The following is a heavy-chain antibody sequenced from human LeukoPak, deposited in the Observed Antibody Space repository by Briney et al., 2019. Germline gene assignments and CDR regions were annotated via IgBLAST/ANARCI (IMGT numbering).Heavy chain of an antibody. Sequence: GGSLRLSCAASGFTFSSYAMSWVRQAPGKELEWVSAISGSGGSTYYADSVKGRFTISRDNSKNTLYLQMNSLRAEDTAVYYCASSSWYYYYYYMDVWGKGTTVTVSS. CDR3: ASSSWYYYYYYMDV. CDR2: ISGSGGST. D-gene: IGHD6-13*01. CDR1: GFTFSSYA. V-gene: IGHV3-23*01. J-gene: IGHJ6*03.